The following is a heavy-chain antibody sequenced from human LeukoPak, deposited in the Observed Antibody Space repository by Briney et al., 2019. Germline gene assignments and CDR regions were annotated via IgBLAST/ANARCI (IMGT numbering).Heavy chain of an antibody. CDR2: ISYDGSNK. V-gene: IGHV3-30*01. J-gene: IGHJ4*02. CDR1: GFTFSSYA. CDR3: AAGEYFDY. D-gene: IGHD3-10*01. Sequence: PGGSLRLSCAASGFTFSSYAMHWVRQAPGKGLEWVAVISYDGSNKYYADSVKGRFSISRDNSKNTLYLQMNSLRAEDTAVYYCAAGEYFDYWGQGTLVTVSS.